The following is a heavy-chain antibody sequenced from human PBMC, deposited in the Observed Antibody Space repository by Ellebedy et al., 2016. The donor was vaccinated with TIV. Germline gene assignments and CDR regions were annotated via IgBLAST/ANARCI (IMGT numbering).Heavy chain of an antibody. D-gene: IGHD6-19*01. Sequence: GESLKISXAVSGFTVSSNYMSWVRQAPGKGLEWVGRIKSKTDGGTIDYAAPVKGRFTISRDDSKNTLYLQMNSLKTEDTAVYYCTTGLSVTVAGDFDYWGQGTLVTVSS. J-gene: IGHJ4*02. CDR1: GFTVSSNY. CDR2: IKSKTDGGTI. CDR3: TTGLSVTVAGDFDY. V-gene: IGHV3-15*01.